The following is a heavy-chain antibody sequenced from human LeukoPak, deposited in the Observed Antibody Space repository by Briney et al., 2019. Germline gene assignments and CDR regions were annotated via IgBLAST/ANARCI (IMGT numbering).Heavy chain of an antibody. CDR1: GGSITNYY. V-gene: IGHV4-4*07. Sequence: SETLSLTCTVSGGSITNYYWSWIRQPAGRGLEWIGRVHSSRGSNYNPSLKSRVTMSVDTSKSQVSLKLISVTAADTAVYYCARENWNYGEDFWGQGTLVTVSS. D-gene: IGHD1-7*01. J-gene: IGHJ4*02. CDR3: ARENWNYGEDF. CDR2: VHSSRGS.